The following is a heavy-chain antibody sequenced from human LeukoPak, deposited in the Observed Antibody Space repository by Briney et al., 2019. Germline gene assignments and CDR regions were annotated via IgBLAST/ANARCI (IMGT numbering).Heavy chain of an antibody. D-gene: IGHD3-10*01. CDR2: ISGSGGST. V-gene: IGHV3-23*01. CDR1: GFTFSSYA. Sequence: GGSLRLSCAASGFTFSSYAMSWVRQAPGKGLEWVSAISGSGGSTYYAYSVKGRFTISRDNSKNTLSLQMNRLRAEDTAVYCCATGFRGVAYVYWGQGTLVTVSS. J-gene: IGHJ4*02. CDR3: ATGFRGVAYVY.